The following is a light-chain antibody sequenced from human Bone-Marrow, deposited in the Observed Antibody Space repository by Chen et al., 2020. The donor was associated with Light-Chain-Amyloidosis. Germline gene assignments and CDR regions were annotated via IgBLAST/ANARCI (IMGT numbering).Light chain of an antibody. CDR1: NIGSTS. J-gene: IGLJ3*02. V-gene: IGLV3-21*02. Sequence: SYVLTQPSSVSVAPGQTATIACGGNNIGSTSVHWYQQTPGQAPLLVVYDDSDRPSGIPARLSVSNSANTTTLTISRVGAGDEADYYCQVWDRSSDRPVFGGGTKLTVL. CDR2: DDS. CDR3: QVWDRSSDRPV.